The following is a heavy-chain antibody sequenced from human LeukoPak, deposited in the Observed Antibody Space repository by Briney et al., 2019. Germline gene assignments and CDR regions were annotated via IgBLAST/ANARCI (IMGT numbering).Heavy chain of an antibody. D-gene: IGHD2-15*01. CDR3: ARGRGGSFPYWYFDL. Sequence: PSETLSLTCAVSGYSISSGYYWGWIRQPAGKGLEWIGRLYSSGSTNYNPSLKSRVTISVDTSENQFSLKLSSVTAADTAVYYCARGRGGSFPYWYFDLWGRGTLVTVSS. V-gene: IGHV4-38-2*01. CDR1: GYSISSGYY. J-gene: IGHJ2*01. CDR2: LYSSGST.